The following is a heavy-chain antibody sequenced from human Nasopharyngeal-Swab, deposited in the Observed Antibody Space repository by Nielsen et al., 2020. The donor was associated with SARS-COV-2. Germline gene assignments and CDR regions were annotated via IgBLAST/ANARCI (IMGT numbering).Heavy chain of an antibody. V-gene: IGHV4-61*01. Sequence: GSLRLSCTVSGGSVSSGSYYWSWIRQPPGKGLEWIGYIYYSGSTNYNPSLKSRVTISVDTSKNQFSLKLSSVTAADTAVYYCARASAGYFDLWGRGTLVTVSS. CDR2: IYYSGST. CDR1: GGSVSSGSYY. CDR3: ARASAGYFDL. J-gene: IGHJ2*01.